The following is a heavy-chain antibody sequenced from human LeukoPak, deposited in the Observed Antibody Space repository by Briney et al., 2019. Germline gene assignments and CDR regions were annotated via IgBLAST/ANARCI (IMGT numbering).Heavy chain of an antibody. J-gene: IGHJ3*02. Sequence: GASVKVSCKASGYTFSSYGISWVRQAPGQGLEWVGWISTSNSLTRYPEKFQDRVTLTTDASTSTAYMELRSPRSDDAAVYYCARPTASYDTLDIWGQGTRVTVSS. CDR1: GYTFSSYG. V-gene: IGHV1-18*01. D-gene: IGHD1-26*01. CDR3: ARPTASYDTLDI. CDR2: ISTSNSLT.